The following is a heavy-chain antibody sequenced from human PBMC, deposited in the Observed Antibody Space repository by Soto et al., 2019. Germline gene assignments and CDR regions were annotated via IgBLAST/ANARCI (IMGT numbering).Heavy chain of an antibody. CDR2: MYYSGST. CDR3: ARDLGYYGSGSQTPYYYYGMDV. D-gene: IGHD3-10*01. Sequence: SETLSLTCTVSGGSISSYYWSWIRQPPGKGLEWIGSMYYSGSTYYNPSLKSRVTISVDTSKNQFSLKLSSVTAADTAVYYCARDLGYYGSGSQTPYYYYGMDVWGQGTTVTVSS. CDR1: GGSISSYY. J-gene: IGHJ6*02. V-gene: IGHV4-59*01.